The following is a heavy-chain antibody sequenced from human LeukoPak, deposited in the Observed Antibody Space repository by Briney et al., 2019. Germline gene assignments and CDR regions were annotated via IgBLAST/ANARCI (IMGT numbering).Heavy chain of an antibody. J-gene: IGHJ4*02. Sequence: PGGSLRLSCAASGFTVSSNYMSWVRQAPGTGLEWVSVIYSGGSTYYADSVKGRFTISRDNSKNTLYLQMNSLRAEDTAVYYCARGGYYDFWSGYLDYWGQGTLVTVSS. CDR2: IYSGGST. CDR3: ARGGYYDFWSGYLDY. D-gene: IGHD3-3*01. V-gene: IGHV3-53*01. CDR1: GFTVSSNY.